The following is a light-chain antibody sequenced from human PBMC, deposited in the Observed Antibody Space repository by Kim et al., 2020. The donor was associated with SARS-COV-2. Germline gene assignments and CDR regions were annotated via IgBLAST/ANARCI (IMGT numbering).Light chain of an antibody. J-gene: IGKJ4*01. CDR2: GAS. Sequence: EIVMTQSPATLSVSPGERVTLSCRASQSVGSDLAWYQQKPGQAPRFLISGASTRATGIPARFSGSGSGTEFTLTISSLQSEDFAVYYCQQYNNWPPLTFGGGTKVDIK. CDR1: QSVGSD. V-gene: IGKV3-15*01. CDR3: QQYNNWPPLT.